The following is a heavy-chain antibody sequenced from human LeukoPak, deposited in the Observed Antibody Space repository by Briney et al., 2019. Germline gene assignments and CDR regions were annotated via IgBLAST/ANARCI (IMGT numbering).Heavy chain of an antibody. V-gene: IGHV4-4*02. J-gene: IGHJ4*02. CDR1: AGSISSSNW. D-gene: IGHD6-13*01. CDR2: IYHSEST. Sequence: SGTLSLTCAVSAGSISSSNWWSWVRQPPGKGLEWIGEIYHSESTNYNPSLKSRVTISVDKSKNQFSLKLSSVTAADTAVYYCANFGSAAASDYWGQGTLVTVSS. CDR3: ANFGSAAASDY.